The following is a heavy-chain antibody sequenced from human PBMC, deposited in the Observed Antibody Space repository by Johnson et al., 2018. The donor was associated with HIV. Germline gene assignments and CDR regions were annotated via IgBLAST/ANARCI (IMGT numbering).Heavy chain of an antibody. CDR1: GFTFDDYG. CDR2: ISGSGGST. V-gene: IGHV3-23*04. CDR3: ARPADYGDYSGDAFDI. D-gene: IGHD4-17*01. J-gene: IGHJ3*02. Sequence: VQLVESGGGLVKPGGSLRLSCAASGFTFDDYGMSWVRQAPGKGLEWVSGISGSGGSTYYAASVQGRFTISRDNSKNTLYMQMNSLRVEDTALYYCARPADYGDYSGDAFDIWGQGTMVTVSS.